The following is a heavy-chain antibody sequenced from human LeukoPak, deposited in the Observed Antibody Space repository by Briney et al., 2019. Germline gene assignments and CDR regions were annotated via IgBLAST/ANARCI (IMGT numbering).Heavy chain of an antibody. D-gene: IGHD5-18*01. CDR3: GKTTVGYSSGQKPAWPVDY. Sequence: GGSLRLSCEASGFTFGSHGMYWVRQAPGKGLERVAGIFGSGGSPHYADPVKGRFTISRDNSRNTVYLQINSLRAEDTAVYYCGKTTVGYSSGQKPAWPVDYWGQGTLVTVSS. V-gene: IGHV3-23*01. CDR1: GFTFGSHG. J-gene: IGHJ4*02. CDR2: IFGSGGSP.